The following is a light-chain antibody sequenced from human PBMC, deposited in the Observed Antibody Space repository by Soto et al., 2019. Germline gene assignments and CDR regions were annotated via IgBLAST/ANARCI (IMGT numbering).Light chain of an antibody. CDR2: GVT. CDR3: SSHTSASTLLYL. CDR1: SSDVGGYNY. Sequence: QPVLTQPASVSGSPGQSITISCTGTSSDVGGYNYVSWYQQHPGIAPKLLIYGVTNRPSGVSTRFSGSKSGNTASLTISGLQAEDEADYHCSSHTSASTLLYLFGTGTKLTVL. V-gene: IGLV2-14*01. J-gene: IGLJ1*01.